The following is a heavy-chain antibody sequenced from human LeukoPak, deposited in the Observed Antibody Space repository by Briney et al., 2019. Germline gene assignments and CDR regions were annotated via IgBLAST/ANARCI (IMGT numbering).Heavy chain of an antibody. J-gene: IGHJ4*02. CDR1: GDSISSYY. Sequence: DPSESLSLTCTVSGDSISSYYWSWIRQPPGKGLEWIGYSYYSGNTNYNPSLKSRVTISVDTSKNQFSLKLSSVTAADTAVYYCVGHDYGAGYFDYWGQGTLVTVSS. V-gene: IGHV4-59*01. CDR3: VGHDYGAGYFDY. CDR2: SYYSGNT. D-gene: IGHD4-17*01.